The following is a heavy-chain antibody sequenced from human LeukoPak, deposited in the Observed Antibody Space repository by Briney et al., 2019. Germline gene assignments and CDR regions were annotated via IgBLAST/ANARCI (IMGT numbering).Heavy chain of an antibody. D-gene: IGHD6-13*01. V-gene: IGHV3-48*02. CDR1: GFTFSTYS. J-gene: IGHJ4*02. CDR2: ISSSSSTI. Sequence: RGSLKLSCAASGFTFSTYSINWVRQAPGKGLEWVSYISSSSSTIFYADSVKGRFTISRDNAKNSLYLQMNSLRDEDTAMYYCARGRSAAGPLHYCDYWGQGALVSVSS. CDR3: ARGRSAAGPLHYCDY.